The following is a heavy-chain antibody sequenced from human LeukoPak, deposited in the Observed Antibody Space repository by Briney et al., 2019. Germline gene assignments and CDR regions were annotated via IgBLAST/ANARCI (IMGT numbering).Heavy chain of an antibody. J-gene: IGHJ6*02. Sequence: SETLSLTCAVYGGSFSGYYWSWIRQPPGKGLEWIGEINHSGSTNYNPSLKSRVTISVDTSKNQFSLKLSSVTAADTAVYYCARHNGMYYYYYGLDVWGQGTTVTVSS. CDR1: GGSFSGYY. V-gene: IGHV4-34*01. CDR3: ARHNGMYYYYYGLDV. CDR2: INHSGST. D-gene: IGHD1-14*01.